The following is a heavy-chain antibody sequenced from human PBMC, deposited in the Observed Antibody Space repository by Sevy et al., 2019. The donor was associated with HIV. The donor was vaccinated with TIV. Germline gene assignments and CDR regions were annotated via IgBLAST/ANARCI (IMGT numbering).Heavy chain of an antibody. J-gene: IGHJ5*02. CDR2: MNPNSGNT. CDR1: GYTFTSYD. Sequence: ASVKVSCKASGYTFTSYDINWVRQATGQGLEWMGWMNPNSGNTGYAQKFQGRVTMTRNTSISTDYMELSSLRSEDTAMYYCARAAGRWLQNTWFDPWGQGTLVTVSS. D-gene: IGHD3-10*01. V-gene: IGHV1-8*01. CDR3: ARAAGRWLQNTWFDP.